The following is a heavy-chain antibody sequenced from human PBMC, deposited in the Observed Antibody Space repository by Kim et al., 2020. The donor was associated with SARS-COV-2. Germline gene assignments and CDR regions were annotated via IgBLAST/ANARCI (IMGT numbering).Heavy chain of an antibody. V-gene: IGHV1-69*04. CDR2: ITPFRDIA. CDR3: ARDRGPYIAVLASAPHSWFDP. D-gene: IGHD2-2*01. CDR1: GGSFSSYA. Sequence: SVKVSCKASGGSFSSYAISWVRQGPGQGLEWMGRITPFRDIANYAQKFQGRVTITADKSATTAYMELSSLTSEDTAVYYCARDRGPYIAVLASAPHSWFDPWGQGTLVTVSS. J-gene: IGHJ5*02.